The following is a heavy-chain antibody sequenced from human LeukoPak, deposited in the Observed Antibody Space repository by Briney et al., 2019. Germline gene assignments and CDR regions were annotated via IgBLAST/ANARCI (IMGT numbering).Heavy chain of an antibody. V-gene: IGHV3-23*01. Sequence: GGSLRLSCAASGFTFSSYAMSWVRQAPGKGLEWVSAISGSGGSTYYADSVKGRFTISRDNSKNTLYLQMNSLRAEDTAVYYCAKDQYCSSTSCYTYGYWGQGTLVTVSS. CDR3: AKDQYCSSTSCYTYGY. CDR2: ISGSGGST. D-gene: IGHD2-2*02. CDR1: GFTFSSYA. J-gene: IGHJ4*02.